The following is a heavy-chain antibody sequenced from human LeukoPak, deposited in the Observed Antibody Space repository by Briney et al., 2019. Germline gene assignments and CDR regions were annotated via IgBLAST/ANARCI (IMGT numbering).Heavy chain of an antibody. V-gene: IGHV4-59*01. D-gene: IGHD5-12*01. CDR3: ARGGSGYALNWFDP. CDR2: ITYSGST. Sequence: SETLSLTCTVSGGSIGSYYWSWIRQPPGKGLEWIGHITYSGSTNYNPSLKSRVTISVDTSKNQFSLKLSSVTAADTAVYYCARGGSGYALNWFDPWGQGTLVTVSS. J-gene: IGHJ5*02. CDR1: GGSIGSYY.